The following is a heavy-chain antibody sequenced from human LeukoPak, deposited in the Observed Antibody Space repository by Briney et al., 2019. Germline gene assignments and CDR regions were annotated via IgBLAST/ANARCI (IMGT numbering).Heavy chain of an antibody. V-gene: IGHV4-34*01. CDR3: ARGNYYGSGSFDY. D-gene: IGHD3-10*01. J-gene: IGHJ4*02. CDR1: GGSFSGYY. Sequence: SETLSLTCAVYGGSFSGYYWSWIRQPPGKGLEWIGEINHSGSTNYNPSLKSRVTISVDTSKNQFSLKLSSVTAADTAVYYCARGNYYGSGSFDYWGQGTLVTVSS. CDR2: INHSGST.